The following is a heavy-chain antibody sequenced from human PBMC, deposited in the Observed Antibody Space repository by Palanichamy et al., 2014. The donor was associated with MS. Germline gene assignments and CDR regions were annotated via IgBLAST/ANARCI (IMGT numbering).Heavy chain of an antibody. V-gene: IGHV2-5*01. D-gene: IGHD6-6*01. Sequence: QITLKESGPTLVKPTQTLTLTCTFSGFSLSTSGVGVGWIRQPPGKALEWLALIYWNDDKRYSPSLKSRLTITKDTSKNQVVLTMTNRDPVDTATYYCNLVHYYYGMDVWGQGTTVTVSS. CDR3: NLVHYYYGMDV. CDR1: GFSLSTSGVG. J-gene: IGHJ6*02. CDR2: IYWNDDK.